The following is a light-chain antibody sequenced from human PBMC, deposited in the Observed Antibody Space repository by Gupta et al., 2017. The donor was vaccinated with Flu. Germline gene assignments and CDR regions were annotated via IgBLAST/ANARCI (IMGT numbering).Light chain of an antibody. CDR3: QQRSNWPLI. Sequence: EIVLTQYPATLSSYPGERVILSCRSSPNITNFLGWHQQKPGQVPRLLIYDASNRATGIPASFSGSGSGTDFTLTISSLEPEDFAIYYCQQRSNWPLIFGGGTKVEIK. J-gene: IGKJ4*01. CDR1: PNITNF. V-gene: IGKV3-11*01. CDR2: DAS.